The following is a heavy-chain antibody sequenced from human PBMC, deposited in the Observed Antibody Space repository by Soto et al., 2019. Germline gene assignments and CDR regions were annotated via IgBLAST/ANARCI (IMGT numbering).Heavy chain of an antibody. D-gene: IGHD3-10*01. CDR1: GFTFSSYG. J-gene: IGHJ6*03. CDR2: ISYDGSNK. Sequence: QVQLVESGGGVVQPGRSLRLSCAASGFTFSSYGMHWVRQAPGKGLEWVAVISYDGSNKYYADSVKGRFTISRDNSKNTLYLQMNSLRAEDTAVYYCAKDSQYYYGSGSYTNYYYYYMDVWGKGTTVTVSS. CDR3: AKDSQYYYGSGSYTNYYYYYMDV. V-gene: IGHV3-30*18.